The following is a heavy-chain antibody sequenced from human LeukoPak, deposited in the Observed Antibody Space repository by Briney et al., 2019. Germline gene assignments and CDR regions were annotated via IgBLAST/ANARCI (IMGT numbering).Heavy chain of an antibody. J-gene: IGHJ5*01. CDR1: GRSISTYY. V-gene: IGHV4-4*07. CDR3: ARDFYGDDGHNPFDS. D-gene: IGHD2/OR15-2a*01. Sequence: SDTVSHTCSVSGRSISTYYWNCLRQPAGKGLQCIGRIYASGSTNYNPSLTSQAPISMGKSKNHFSLNLKSVTAAHTPFYYCARDFYGDDGHNPFDSWGHGIQVTVSS. CDR2: IYASGST.